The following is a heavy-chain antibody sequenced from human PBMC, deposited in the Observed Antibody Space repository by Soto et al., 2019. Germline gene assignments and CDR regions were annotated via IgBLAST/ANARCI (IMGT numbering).Heavy chain of an antibody. CDR1: GGTFSSYA. Sequence: SVKISCKASGGTFSSYAISWVRQAPGQGLEWMGGIIPIFGTANYAQKFQGRVTITADESTSTAYMELSSLRSEDTAVYYCARGGGSGWSPITYYYYGMDVWGQGTTVTVSS. CDR2: IIPIFGTA. V-gene: IGHV1-69*13. CDR3: ARGGGSGWSPITYYYYGMDV. D-gene: IGHD6-19*01. J-gene: IGHJ6*02.